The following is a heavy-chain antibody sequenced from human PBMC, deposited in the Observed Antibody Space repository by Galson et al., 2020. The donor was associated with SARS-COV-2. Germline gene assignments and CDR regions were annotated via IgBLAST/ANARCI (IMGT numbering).Heavy chain of an antibody. D-gene: IGHD3-10*01. Sequence: GESLKISCKGSGYSFTSYWIGWVRQMPGKGLEWVGIIYPYDSDTRYSPSFQGQVTISADKSIITAYLQWSSLKASDTAMYYCARNGVWFGDGNFDYCGQGTLVTVSS. CDR2: IYPYDSDT. CDR3: ARNGVWFGDGNFDY. CDR1: GYSFTSYW. J-gene: IGHJ4*02. V-gene: IGHV5-51*01.